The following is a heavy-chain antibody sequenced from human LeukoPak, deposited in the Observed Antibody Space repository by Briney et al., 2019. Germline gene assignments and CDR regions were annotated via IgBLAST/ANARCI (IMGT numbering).Heavy chain of an antibody. CDR3: ARGNLEYSSSFDY. CDR1: GGSIGSYY. D-gene: IGHD6-6*01. J-gene: IGHJ4*02. CDR2: IYYGGST. V-gene: IGHV4-59*01. Sequence: SETLSLTCTVSGGSIGSYYWSWIRQPPGKGLEWIGYIYYGGSTNYNPSLKSRVTISVDTSKNQFSLKLSSVTAADTAVYYCARGNLEYSSSFDYWGQGTPVTVSS.